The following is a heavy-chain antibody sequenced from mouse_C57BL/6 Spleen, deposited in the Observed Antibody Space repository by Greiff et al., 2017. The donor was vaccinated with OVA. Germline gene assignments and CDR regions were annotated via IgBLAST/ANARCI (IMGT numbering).Heavy chain of an antibody. D-gene: IGHD2-2*01. CDR2: INPSNGGT. J-gene: IGHJ4*01. CDR1: GYTFTSYW. CDR3: SGGGVTTRGYYAMDY. V-gene: IGHV1-53*01. Sequence: VQLQQSGTELVKPGASVKLSCKASGYTFTSYWMHWVKQRPGQGLEWIGNINPSNGGTNYNEKFKSKATLTVDKSSSTAYMQLSSLTSEDSAVYVCSGGGVTTRGYYAMDYWGQGTSVTVSS.